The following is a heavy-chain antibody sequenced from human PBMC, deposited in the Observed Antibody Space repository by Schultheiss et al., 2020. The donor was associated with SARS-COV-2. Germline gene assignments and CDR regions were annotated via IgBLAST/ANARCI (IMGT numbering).Heavy chain of an antibody. Sequence: GGSLRLSCAASGFTFSNYAMTWVRQAPGKGLEWVSVISNNAFSIHYADSVKGRFTISRDKSTLYLQMNSLRAEDTAVYYCTTILRDAFDIWGQGTMVTVSS. D-gene: IGHD2-15*01. V-gene: IGHV3-23*01. CDR3: TTILRDAFDI. J-gene: IGHJ3*02. CDR1: GFTFSNYA. CDR2: ISNNAFSI.